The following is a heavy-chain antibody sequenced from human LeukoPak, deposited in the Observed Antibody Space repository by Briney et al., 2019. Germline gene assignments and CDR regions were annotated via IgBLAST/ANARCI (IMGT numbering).Heavy chain of an antibody. D-gene: IGHD3-10*01. CDR1: GGSISSYY. J-gene: IGHJ6*02. Sequence: SETLSLTCTVSGGSISSYYWGWIRQPPGKGLEWIGSIYYSGSTYYNPSLKSRVTISVDTSKNQFSLKLSSVTAADTAVYYCARGGYYGSGSYYNSPYYYGMDVWGQGTTVTVSS. CDR2: IYYSGST. CDR3: ARGGYYGSGSYYNSPYYYGMDV. V-gene: IGHV4-39*07.